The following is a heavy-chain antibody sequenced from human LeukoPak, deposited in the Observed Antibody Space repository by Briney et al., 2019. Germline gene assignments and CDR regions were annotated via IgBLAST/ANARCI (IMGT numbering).Heavy chain of an antibody. CDR1: GFIFNNYN. V-gene: IGHV3-53*01. CDR2: IYSGGST. Sequence: GGPLRLSCAASGFIFNNYNMNWVRQAPGKGLEWVSVIYSGGSTYYADSVKGRFTISRDNSKNTLYLQMNSLRAEDTAMYYCARDRGWGQGTLVTVSS. CDR3: ARDRG. J-gene: IGHJ4*02.